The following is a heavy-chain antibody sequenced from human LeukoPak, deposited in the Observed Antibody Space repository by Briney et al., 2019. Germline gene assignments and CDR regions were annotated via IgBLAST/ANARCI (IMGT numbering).Heavy chain of an antibody. Sequence: ASVKVSCKASGGTLTSHGISWVRQAPGQGLEWMGWISAYNGNTNYAQKLQGRVTMTTDTSTSTAYMELKSLRSDDTAVYYCATLKTECSYDETWGQGTLVTVSS. J-gene: IGHJ5*02. CDR1: GGTLTSHG. CDR3: ATLKTECSYDET. CDR2: ISAYNGNT. D-gene: IGHD5-18*01. V-gene: IGHV1-18*01.